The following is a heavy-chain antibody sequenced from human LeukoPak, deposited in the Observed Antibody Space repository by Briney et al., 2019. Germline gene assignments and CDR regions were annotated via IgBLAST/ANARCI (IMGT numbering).Heavy chain of an antibody. Sequence: GGSLRLSCAASGVTLSSYWMHWVRQAPGMGLVWVSRINSDGSSISYADSVKGRFTISRDNAKNTLYLQMNSLRVEDTAVYYCARDPVIGVWIWGQGTMITVSS. CDR1: GVTLSSYW. D-gene: IGHD2-21*01. CDR2: INSDGSSI. V-gene: IGHV3-74*01. J-gene: IGHJ3*02. CDR3: ARDPVIGVWI.